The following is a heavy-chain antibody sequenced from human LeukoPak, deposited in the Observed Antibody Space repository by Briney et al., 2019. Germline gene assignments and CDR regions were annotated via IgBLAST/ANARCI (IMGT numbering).Heavy chain of an antibody. CDR2: IHSSGTT. J-gene: IGHJ4*02. D-gene: IGHD2-2*01. V-gene: IGHV4-4*07. CDR3: GRLNLPAVSGAFDY. CDR1: GGSISTYY. Sequence: SETLSLTCTVSGGSISTYYWSWIRQPVGKGLEWIGRIHSSGTTHYNPSLRSRVTLSTDTSKNQFSLKLSSVTAADTAVYYCGRLNLPAVSGAFDYWGQGTLVTVSS.